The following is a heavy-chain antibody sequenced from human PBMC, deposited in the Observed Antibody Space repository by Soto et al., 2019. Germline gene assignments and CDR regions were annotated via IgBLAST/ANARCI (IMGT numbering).Heavy chain of an antibody. V-gene: IGHV4-34*01. CDR3: ARLAAPRSYYYYGMDV. Sequence: SETLSLTSAAYGAPYSVYYWRWIRQPPGKGLEWIGEINHSGSTNYNPSLKSRVTISVDTSKNQFSLKLSSVTAADTAVYYFARLAAPRSYYYYGMDVWGQATTVT. CDR1: GAPYSVYY. D-gene: IGHD6-6*01. CDR2: INHSGST. J-gene: IGHJ6*02.